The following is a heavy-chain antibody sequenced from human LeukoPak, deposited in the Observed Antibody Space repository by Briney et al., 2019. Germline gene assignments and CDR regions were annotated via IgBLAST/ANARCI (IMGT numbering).Heavy chain of an antibody. CDR3: ARSYCRSTSCYSIDY. D-gene: IGHD2-2*01. CDR2: IYYSGST. J-gene: IGHJ4*02. CDR1: GGSISSYY. V-gene: IGHV4-59*01. Sequence: SETLSLTCTVSGGSISSYYWSWIRQPPGKGLEWIGYIYYSGSTNYNPSLKSRVTISVDTSKNQFSLKLSSVTAADTAVYYCARSYCRSTSCYSIDYWGQGTLVTVSS.